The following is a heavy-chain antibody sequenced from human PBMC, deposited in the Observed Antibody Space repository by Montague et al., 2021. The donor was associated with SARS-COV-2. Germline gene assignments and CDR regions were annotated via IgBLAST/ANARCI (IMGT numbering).Heavy chain of an antibody. J-gene: IGHJ3*02. Sequence: SETLSLTCTVSGGSISSSNYYWDWNRQPPGKGLDWIVSIYDSRTTYYNPSLRSRISISVDTSKNHFSLKLRFVTAADTAVYYCARRGRKLLPVATTIGGFDIWGQGTMVTVSS. CDR2: IYDSRTT. V-gene: IGHV4-39*02. CDR1: GGSISSSNYY. D-gene: IGHD5-12*01. CDR3: ARRGRKLLPVATTIGGFDI.